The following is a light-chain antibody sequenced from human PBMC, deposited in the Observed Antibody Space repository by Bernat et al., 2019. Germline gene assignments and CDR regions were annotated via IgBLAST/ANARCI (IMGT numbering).Light chain of an antibody. CDR1: QGISNH. CDR2: SAS. J-gene: IGKJ5*01. V-gene: IGKV1-16*01. Sequence: DIQMTQSPSSLSASVGDRVTITCRASQGISNHLVWFQQKPGKAPKSLIYSASTLQSDFPSRFSGSASGTDFTLTISSLQTEDFATYYCQQYKALPITFGQGTRLDIK. CDR3: QQYKALPIT.